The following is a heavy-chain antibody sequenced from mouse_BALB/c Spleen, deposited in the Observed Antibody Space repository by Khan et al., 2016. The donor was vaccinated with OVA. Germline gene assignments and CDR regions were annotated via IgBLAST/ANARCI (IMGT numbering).Heavy chain of an antibody. CDR3: ARGCEFFPY. CDR2: VNPNNGDT. J-gene: IGHJ3*01. CDR1: GYSFTVYY. Sequence: VQLKQSGPDLVKPGASVKISCKASGYSFTVYYMTWVKQSHGKSPEWIGRVNPNNGDTNYNQNFKGKAILTVDKSSNTAYMELRSLTSEDSAVFDCARGCEFFPYWGQGTLVTVSA. V-gene: IGHV1-26*01.